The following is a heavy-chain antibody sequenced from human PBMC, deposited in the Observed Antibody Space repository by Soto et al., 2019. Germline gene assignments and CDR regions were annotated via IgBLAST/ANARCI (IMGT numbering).Heavy chain of an antibody. CDR3: ARSPPGDSKTNWFDP. J-gene: IGHJ5*02. D-gene: IGHD4-4*01. CDR2: INPNSGGT. Sequence: ASVKVSCKASGYTFTDYYIHWVRQAPGQGLESMGWINPNSGGTNYAQKFQGRVTMTRDTPISTAYMELSRLRSDDTAVYYCARSPPGDSKTNWFDPWGQGTLVTVSS. CDR1: GYTFTDYY. V-gene: IGHV1-2*02.